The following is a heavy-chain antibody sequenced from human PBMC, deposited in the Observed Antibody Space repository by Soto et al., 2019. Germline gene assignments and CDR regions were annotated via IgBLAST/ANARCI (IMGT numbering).Heavy chain of an antibody. CDR3: ARGWGYFDSSGFPYLYAMDV. V-gene: IGHV3-7*01. CDR1: GSTFSTYW. D-gene: IGHD3-22*01. CDR2: IKEDGSEK. Sequence: GGSLRLSCAACGSTFSTYWMSWVRQAPGKGLEWVANIKEDGSEKYYVDSVEGRFTISRDNAKNSLYLQMTSLRAEDTALYYCARGWGYFDSSGFPYLYAMDVWGQGTTVTVSS. J-gene: IGHJ6*02.